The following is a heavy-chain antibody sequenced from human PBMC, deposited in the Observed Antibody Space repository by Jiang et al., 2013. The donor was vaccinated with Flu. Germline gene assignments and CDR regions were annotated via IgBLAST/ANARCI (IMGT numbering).Heavy chain of an antibody. Sequence: PGKGLEWWQLYHMMEVINTMQTPXRARFTISRDNSKNTLYLQMNSLRAEDTAVYYCVKAAAFGVVIDGDYWGQGTLVTVSS. V-gene: IGHV3-30*18. J-gene: IGHJ4*02. CDR3: VKAAAFGVVIDGDY. D-gene: IGHD3-3*01. CDR2: YHMMEVI.